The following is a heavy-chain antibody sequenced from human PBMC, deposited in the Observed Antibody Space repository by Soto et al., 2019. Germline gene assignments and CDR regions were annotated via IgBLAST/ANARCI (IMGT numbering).Heavy chain of an antibody. CDR1: GYTFTSYA. V-gene: IGHV1-3*01. CDR2: INAGNGNT. D-gene: IGHD4-17*01. CDR3: AREPTYGDYIRLLDY. Sequence: GASVKVSCKASGYTFTSYAMHWVRQAPGQRLEWMGWINAGNGNTKYSQKFQGRVTITRDTSASTAYMELSSLRSEDTAVYYCAREPTYGDYIRLLDYWGQGTLVTVSS. J-gene: IGHJ4*02.